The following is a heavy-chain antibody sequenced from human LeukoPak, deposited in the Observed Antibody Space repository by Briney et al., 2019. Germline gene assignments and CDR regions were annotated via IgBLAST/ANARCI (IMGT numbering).Heavy chain of an antibody. V-gene: IGHV1-2*02. CDR2: IYPSSGGT. Sequence: ASVKVSCKASGYTFTGSYMHWVRQAPGQGLEWMGWIYPSSGGTNYAQKFQGRVTMTRDTSISTAYMELSRLRSDDTAVYYCARRANGSGSYYFDYWGQGTLVTVSS. D-gene: IGHD3-10*01. CDR3: ARRANGSGSYYFDY. J-gene: IGHJ4*02. CDR1: GYTFTGSY.